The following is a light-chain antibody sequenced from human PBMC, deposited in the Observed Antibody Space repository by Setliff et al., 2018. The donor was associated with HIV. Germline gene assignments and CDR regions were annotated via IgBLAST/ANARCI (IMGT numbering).Light chain of an antibody. CDR2: EVS. CDR3: SSGTSSSTPYV. Sequence: QSALTQPPSVSGSPGQPVTISCTGTSSDVGSSNRVSWYQQPPGTAPRLMIYEVSSRPSGVPDRFSGSKSGNTASLTISGLQAEDEADYYCSSGTSSSTPYVFGTGTKVTVL. V-gene: IGLV2-18*02. J-gene: IGLJ1*01. CDR1: SSDVGSSNR.